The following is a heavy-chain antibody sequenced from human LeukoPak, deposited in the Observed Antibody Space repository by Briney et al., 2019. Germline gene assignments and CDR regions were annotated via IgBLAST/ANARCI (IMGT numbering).Heavy chain of an antibody. V-gene: IGHV4-59*01. J-gene: IGHJ4*02. CDR3: ARDSGSGTYY. CDR1: GGSISSYY. Sequence: SETLSLTCTVSGGSISSYYWSWIRQPPGKGLEWIGHIYYTGSTNYNPSLKSRVTISIDTSKNRFSLQLSSVTAADTAVYYCARDSGSGTYYWGQGTLVTVSS. CDR2: IYYTGST. D-gene: IGHD6-19*01.